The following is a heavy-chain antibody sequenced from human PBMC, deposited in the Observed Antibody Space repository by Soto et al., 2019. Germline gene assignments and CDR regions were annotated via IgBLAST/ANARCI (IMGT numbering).Heavy chain of an antibody. V-gene: IGHV5-51*01. J-gene: IGHJ4*02. D-gene: IGHD4-17*01. Sequence: ESLKISCKGSGYSFTTYWVGWVRQMPGKGLEWMGIIYPSDSDARYSPSFQGQVTISVDNSINTAYLQWSSLKASDTAMYYCARQGVTYGPDYWGQGTQVTVSS. CDR2: IYPSDSDA. CDR3: ARQGVTYGPDY. CDR1: GYSFTTYW.